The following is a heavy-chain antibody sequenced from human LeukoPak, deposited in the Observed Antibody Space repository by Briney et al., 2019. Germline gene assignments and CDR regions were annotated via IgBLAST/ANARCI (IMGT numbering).Heavy chain of an antibody. J-gene: IGHJ4*02. CDR1: GGSFSGYY. V-gene: IGHV4-34*01. CDR3: ARADYYDSSGYYPPGYFDY. Sequence: SETLSLTCAVYGGSFSGYYWSWIRQPPGKGLEWIGYIYHSGSTYYNPSLKSRVTISVDRSKNQFSLKLSSVTAADTAVYYCARADYYDSSGYYPPGYFDYWGQGTLVTVSS. CDR2: IYHSGST. D-gene: IGHD3-22*01.